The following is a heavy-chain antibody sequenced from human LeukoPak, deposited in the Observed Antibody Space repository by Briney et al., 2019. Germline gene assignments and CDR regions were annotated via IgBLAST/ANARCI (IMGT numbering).Heavy chain of an antibody. CDR2: INSDGSST. CDR1: GFTFSSYW. J-gene: IGHJ4*02. CDR3: AKDHREDFLRLY. D-gene: IGHD3-3*01. Sequence: GGSLRLSCAASGFTFSSYWMHWVRQAPGKGLVWVSRINSDGSSTSYADSVKGRFTISRDNAKNTLYLQMNSLRAEDTAVYYCAKDHREDFLRLYWGQGTLVTVSS. V-gene: IGHV3-74*01.